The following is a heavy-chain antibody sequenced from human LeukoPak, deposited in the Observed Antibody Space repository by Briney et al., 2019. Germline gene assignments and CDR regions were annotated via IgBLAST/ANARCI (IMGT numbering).Heavy chain of an antibody. V-gene: IGHV3-48*01. D-gene: IGHD2-2*02. CDR2: ISSSSSTI. CDR1: GFTFSSYS. Sequence: GGCLRLSCAASGFTFSSYSMNWVRQAPGKGLEWVSYISSSSSTIYYADSVKGRFTISRDNAKNSLYLQMNSLRAEDTAVYYCAKVYCSSTSCYSPVDWYFDLWGRGTLVTVSS. J-gene: IGHJ2*01. CDR3: AKVYCSSTSCYSPVDWYFDL.